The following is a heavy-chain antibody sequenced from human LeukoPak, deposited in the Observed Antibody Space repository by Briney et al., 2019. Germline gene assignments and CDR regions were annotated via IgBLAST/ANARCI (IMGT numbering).Heavy chain of an antibody. CDR1: GYTFTSYG. CDR2: ISAYNGNT. CDR3: ARDSSSGWYVGYYYYYGMAV. Sequence: AASVKVSCKASGYTFTSYGISWVRQAPGQGLEWMGWISAYNGNTNYAQKLQGRVTMTTDTSTSTAYMELRSLRSDDTAVYYCARDSSSGWYVGYYYYYGMAVWGQGTTVTVSS. J-gene: IGHJ6*02. D-gene: IGHD6-19*01. V-gene: IGHV1-18*01.